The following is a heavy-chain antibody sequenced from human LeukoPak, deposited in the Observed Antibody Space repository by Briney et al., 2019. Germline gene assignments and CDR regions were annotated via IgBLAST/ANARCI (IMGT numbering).Heavy chain of an antibody. J-gene: IGHJ4*02. D-gene: IGHD6-13*01. CDR2: IGDNGAKT. V-gene: IGHV3-23*01. Sequence: GGSLRLSCAASGFTFNTHSMSWVRQAPGKGLEWVSGIGDNGAKTYYADFVKGRFTISRDNSKKTLYLQMNSLRAEDTAVYYCAKEYTTSWFTSLNWGQGTLVTVSS. CDR3: AKEYTTSWFTSLN. CDR1: GFTFNTHS.